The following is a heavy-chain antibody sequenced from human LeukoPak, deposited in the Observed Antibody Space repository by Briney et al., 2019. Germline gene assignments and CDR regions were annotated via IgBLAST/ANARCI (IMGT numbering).Heavy chain of an antibody. Sequence: SETLSLTCTVSGGSISGYYWTWIRQPPGKGLEWIGSVYDSGSTNYNPSLRSRVTISVDASKTQFSLKLNSVTAADTAVYYCARGSRELYYFDYWGQGTLVTVSS. V-gene: IGHV4-59*01. J-gene: IGHJ4*02. CDR3: ARGSRELYYFDY. D-gene: IGHD1-7*01. CDR2: VYDSGST. CDR1: GGSISGYY.